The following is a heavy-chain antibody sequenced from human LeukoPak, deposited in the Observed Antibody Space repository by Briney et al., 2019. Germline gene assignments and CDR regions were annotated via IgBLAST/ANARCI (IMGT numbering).Heavy chain of an antibody. D-gene: IGHD2-2*02. CDR1: GFTFSSYG. Sequence: GGSLRLSCAASGFTFSSYGMHWVRQAPGKGLEWVAFIRYDGSNKYYADSVKGRFTISRDNSKNTLYLQMNSLRAEDTAVYYCAKGGVCSSTSCYTYYYYYMDVWGKGTTVTVSS. CDR3: AKGGVCSSTSCYTYYYYYMDV. CDR2: IRYDGSNK. J-gene: IGHJ6*03. V-gene: IGHV3-30*02.